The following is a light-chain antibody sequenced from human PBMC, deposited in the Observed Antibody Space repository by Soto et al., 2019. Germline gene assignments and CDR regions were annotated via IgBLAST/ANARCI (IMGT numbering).Light chain of an antibody. J-gene: IGKJ2*01. Sequence: EIVLTQSPDTLSLSPGETASLSCWASRSVISNFLAWYQQRRGQPPRLLIYDSSKRATGIPARFTGSGSGTAFTLTISRVEPGDSAVYYCQQTFLSPRTFGHGTSLEIK. CDR2: DSS. CDR1: RSVISNF. V-gene: IGKV3-20*01. CDR3: QQTFLSPRT.